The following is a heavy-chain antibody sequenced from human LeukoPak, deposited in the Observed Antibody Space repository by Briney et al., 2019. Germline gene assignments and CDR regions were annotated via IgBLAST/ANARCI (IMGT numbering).Heavy chain of an antibody. CDR1: GFTFSDHY. D-gene: IGHD3-9*01. Sequence: GGSLRLSCAASGFTFSDHYMDWVRQAPGKGLEWVGRTKNKANSYTTQYAASVKGRLTISRDDSKNSLYLQMNSLKTEDTAVYYCARGSSGVTISSYGMDVWGKGTTVTVSS. J-gene: IGHJ6*04. V-gene: IGHV3-72*01. CDR2: TKNKANSYTT. CDR3: ARGSSGVTISSYGMDV.